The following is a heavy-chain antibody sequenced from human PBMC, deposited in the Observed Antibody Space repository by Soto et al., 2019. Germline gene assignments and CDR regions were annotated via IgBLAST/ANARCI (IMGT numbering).Heavy chain of an antibody. J-gene: IGHJ4*02. CDR2: INAGNGNT. CDR3: ARSSGYYYVDY. D-gene: IGHD3-22*01. Sequence: QVQLVQSGAEVKKPGASVRVSCKASGYTFTSYAMHWVRQAPGQRLEWMGWINAGNGNTKYSQKFQGRVTLTRDTSASTAYMELSSLRSEDTAVNYCARSSGYYYVDYWGQGARVTVSS. V-gene: IGHV1-3*01. CDR1: GYTFTSYA.